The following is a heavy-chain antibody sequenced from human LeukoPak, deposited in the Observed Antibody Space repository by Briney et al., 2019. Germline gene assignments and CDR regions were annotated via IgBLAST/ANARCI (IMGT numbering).Heavy chain of an antibody. V-gene: IGHV4-38-2*01. Sequence: SETLSLTCAVSGYSISSGYYWGWIRQPPGKGLEWIGSIYHSGSTYYNPSLKSRVAISVDTSKNQFSLKVNSVTAADTAVYYCSRGTDAYKCGNSWGQGTLVTVSS. D-gene: IGHD5-24*01. CDR2: IYHSGST. CDR1: GYSISSGYY. CDR3: SRGTDAYKCGNS. J-gene: IGHJ4*02.